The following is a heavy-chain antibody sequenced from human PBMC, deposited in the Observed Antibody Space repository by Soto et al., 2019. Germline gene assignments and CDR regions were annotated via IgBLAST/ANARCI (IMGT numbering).Heavy chain of an antibody. J-gene: IGHJ4*02. D-gene: IGHD3-22*01. CDR1: GDSISRSHW. V-gene: IGHV4-4*02. CDR3: ARVRYDRSGFDH. Sequence: QVQLQDSGPGLVRPSGALSVTCAVSGDSISRSHWWSWVRQSPGKGLEWIGEISHSGITNYNPSLKSRVTISGDKSKNQLSLKLTSVTAADTAVYYCARVRYDRSGFDHWGQGTLVSVSS. CDR2: ISHSGIT.